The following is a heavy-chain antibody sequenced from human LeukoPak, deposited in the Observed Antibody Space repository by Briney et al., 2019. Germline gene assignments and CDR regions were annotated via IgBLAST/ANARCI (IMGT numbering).Heavy chain of an antibody. D-gene: IGHD3-22*01. CDR2: MNPNSGNT. CDR3: ARDYLPHYYDSSGYYPPGYYFDY. J-gene: IGHJ4*02. V-gene: IGHV1-8*01. Sequence: ASVKVSCKASGYTFTSYDIKWVRQATGQGLEWMGWMNPNSGNTGYAQKFQGRVTMTRNTSISTAYMELSSLRSEDTAVYYCARDYLPHYYDSSGYYPPGYYFDYWGQGTLVTVSS. CDR1: GYTFTSYD.